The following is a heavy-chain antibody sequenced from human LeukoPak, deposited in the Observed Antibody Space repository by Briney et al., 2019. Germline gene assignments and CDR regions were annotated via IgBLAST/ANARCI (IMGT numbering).Heavy chain of an antibody. V-gene: IGHV4-59*01. Sequence: SETLSLTCTVSGGSLSSYYWSWLRQPPGKGLEWIGYIYYSGSTNYNPSLKSRVTISVDTSKNQFSLKLSSVTAADTAVYYCARSTHWFDPWGQGTLVTVSS. CDR3: ARSTHWFDP. CDR2: IYYSGST. J-gene: IGHJ5*02. CDR1: GGSLSSYY.